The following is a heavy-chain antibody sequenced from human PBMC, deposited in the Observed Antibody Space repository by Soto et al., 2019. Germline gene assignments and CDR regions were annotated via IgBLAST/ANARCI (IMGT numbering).Heavy chain of an antibody. J-gene: IGHJ4*02. CDR2: ISSSSSYI. V-gene: IGHV3-21*01. CDR3: ARDGQVGQLSY. D-gene: IGHD6-6*01. CDR1: GFTFSNYG. Sequence: GGSLRLSCAASGFTFSNYGMSWVRQAPGKGLEWVSSISSSSSYIYYADSVKGRFTISRDNAKNSLYLQMNSLRAEDTAVYYCARDGQVGQLSYWGQGTLVTVSS.